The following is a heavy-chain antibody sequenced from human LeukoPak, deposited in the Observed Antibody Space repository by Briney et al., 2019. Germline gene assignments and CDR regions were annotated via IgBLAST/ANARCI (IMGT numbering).Heavy chain of an antibody. CDR1: GGSFSGYY. J-gene: IGHJ4*02. CDR3: ARARGGYCSSTSCYTGRYYFDY. V-gene: IGHV4-34*01. Sequence: PSENLSLTCAVYGGSFSGYYWSWIRQPPGKGLEWSGEINHSGSTNYNPSLKSRVTISVDTSKNQFSLKLSSVTAADTAVYYCARARGGYCSSTSCYTGRYYFDYWGQGTLVTVSS. CDR2: INHSGST. D-gene: IGHD2-2*02.